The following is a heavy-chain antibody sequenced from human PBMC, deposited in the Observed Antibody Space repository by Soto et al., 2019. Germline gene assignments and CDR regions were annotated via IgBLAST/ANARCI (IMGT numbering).Heavy chain of an antibody. CDR1: GGTFTSYA. Sequence: QVQLVQSGAEVKKPGSSVKVSCKASGGTFTSYAISWVRQAPGQGLEWVGGIIPIFGTADYAQKFQGRVTITADESTSTAYMELSSLRYEDTAVYYCATMKGGYQSYYYGMDVWGQGTTVTVSS. CDR3: ATMKGGYQSYYYGMDV. D-gene: IGHD3-16*02. V-gene: IGHV1-69*12. J-gene: IGHJ6*02. CDR2: IIPIFGTA.